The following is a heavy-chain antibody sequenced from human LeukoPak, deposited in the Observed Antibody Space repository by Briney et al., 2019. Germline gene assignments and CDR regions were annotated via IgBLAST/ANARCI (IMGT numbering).Heavy chain of an antibody. CDR1: GFTFSSYA. V-gene: IGHV3-23*01. CDR3: ATLPPSYGGNSELDY. Sequence: PGGSLRLSCAASGFTFSSYAMSWVRQAPGKGLEWVSAISGSGGSTYYADSVKGRFTISRDNSKNTLYLQMNSLRAEDTAVYYCATLPPSYGGNSELDYWGQGTLVTVSS. J-gene: IGHJ4*02. CDR2: ISGSGGST. D-gene: IGHD4-23*01.